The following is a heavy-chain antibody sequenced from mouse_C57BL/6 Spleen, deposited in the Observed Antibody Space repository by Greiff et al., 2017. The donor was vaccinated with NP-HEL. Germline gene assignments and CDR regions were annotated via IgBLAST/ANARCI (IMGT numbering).Heavy chain of an antibody. J-gene: IGHJ4*01. D-gene: IGHD1-2*01. CDR2: INPNNGGT. Sequence: VQLQQSGPELVKPGASVKISCKASGYTFTDYYMNWVKQSHGKSLEWIGDINPNNGGTSYNQKFKGKATLTVDKSSSTAYMELRSLTSEDSAVYYCATLPQGGNGYAMDYWGQGTSVTVSS. CDR1: GYTFTDYY. V-gene: IGHV1-26*01. CDR3: ATLPQGGNGYAMDY.